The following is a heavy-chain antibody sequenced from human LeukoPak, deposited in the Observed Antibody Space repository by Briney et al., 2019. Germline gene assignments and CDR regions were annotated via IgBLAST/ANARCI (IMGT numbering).Heavy chain of an antibody. D-gene: IGHD5-12*01. CDR3: AMTTGYSGYDYAFDI. V-gene: IGHV1-2*02. CDR1: GYTFTSYY. CDR2: INPNSGGT. J-gene: IGHJ3*02. Sequence: ASVKVSCKASGYTFTSYYMHWVRQAPGQGLEWMGWINPNSGGTNYAQKFQGRVTMTRDTSISTAYMELSRLRSDDTAVYYCAMTTGYSGYDYAFDIWGQGTMVTVSS.